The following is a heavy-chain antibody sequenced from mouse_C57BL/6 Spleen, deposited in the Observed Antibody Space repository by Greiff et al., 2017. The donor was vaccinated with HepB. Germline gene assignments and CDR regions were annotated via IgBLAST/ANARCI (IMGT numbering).Heavy chain of an antibody. J-gene: IGHJ4*01. Sequence: VQLQQSGAELAKPGASVKLSCKASGYTFTSYWMHWVKQRPGQGLEWIGYINPSSGYTKYNQKFKDKATLTADKSSSTAYMQLSSLTYEDSAVYYCARSYERYYYAMDYWGQGTSVTVSS. V-gene: IGHV1-7*01. D-gene: IGHD2-3*01. CDR1: GYTFTSYW. CDR3: ARSYERYYYAMDY. CDR2: INPSSGYT.